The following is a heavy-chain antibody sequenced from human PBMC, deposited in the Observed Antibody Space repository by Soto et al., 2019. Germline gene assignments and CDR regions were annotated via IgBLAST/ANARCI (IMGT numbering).Heavy chain of an antibody. J-gene: IGHJ2*01. D-gene: IGHD2-2*01. Sequence: SETLSLTSTVSGSSISSYYWSWIRQPPGKGLEWIGYIYYSGSTNYNPSLKSRVTISVDTSKNQFSLKLSSVTAADTAVYYCARSTRDDAPTWYFDLWGRGTLVTVAS. CDR1: GSSISSYY. V-gene: IGHV4-59*08. CDR3: ARSTRDDAPTWYFDL. CDR2: IYYSGST.